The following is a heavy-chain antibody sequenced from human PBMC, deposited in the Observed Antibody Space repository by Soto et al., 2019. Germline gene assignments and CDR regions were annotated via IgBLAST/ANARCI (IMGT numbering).Heavy chain of an antibody. V-gene: IGHV4-31*03. CDR1: GGSITTGGYY. CDR2: RYYSEST. D-gene: IGHD2-15*01. CDR3: ARTKCSGGSCYSWSLDY. J-gene: IGHJ4*02. Sequence: SETLSLTCTVSGGSITTGGYYWSWIRQLPGKGLEWIGHRYYSESTYYNPSLKSRVSISLGTSKNQFSLKLSFVTAADTAMYYCARTKCSGGSCYSWSLDYWGQGTPVTVSS.